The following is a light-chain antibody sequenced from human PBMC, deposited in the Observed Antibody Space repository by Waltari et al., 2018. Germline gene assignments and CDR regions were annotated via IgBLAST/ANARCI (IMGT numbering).Light chain of an antibody. CDR3: QHYLRLPAT. CDR1: QSVSRA. CDR2: GAS. Sequence: EIVLPQSPGPLSLSPGERATLSCRASQSVSRALAWYQQKPGQAPRLLIYGASNRATGIPDRFSGSGSGTDFSLTISSLEPEDFAVYYCQHYLRLPATFGQGTKVEIK. J-gene: IGKJ1*01. V-gene: IGKV3-20*01.